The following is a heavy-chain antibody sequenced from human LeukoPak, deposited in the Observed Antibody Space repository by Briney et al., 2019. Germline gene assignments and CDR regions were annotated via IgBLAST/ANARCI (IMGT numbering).Heavy chain of an antibody. J-gene: IGHJ6*03. CDR1: GYTFTGYY. CDR3: ARDTRYSSSSPCYYYNYMDV. V-gene: IGHV1-2*02. D-gene: IGHD6-13*01. Sequence: ASVKVSCKASGYTFTGYYMHWVRQAPGQGLEWMGWINPNSGGTNYAQKFQGRVTMTRDTSTSTVYMELSSLRSEDTAVYYCARDTRYSSSSPCYYYNYMDVWGKGTTVTISS. CDR2: INPNSGGT.